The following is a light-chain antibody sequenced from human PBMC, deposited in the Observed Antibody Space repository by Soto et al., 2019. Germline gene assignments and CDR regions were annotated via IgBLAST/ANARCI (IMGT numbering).Light chain of an antibody. CDR3: QQRNNWPPSVT. CDR2: DAS. CDR1: QTISTN. Sequence: EIVMTQFPATLSVSPGERATLSYRASQTISTNLDWYQQKPGQAPRLIIHDASSRSTGIPAMFCGSAFATDFILTNSSLEPADFALYYCQQRNNWPPSVTNGQGTRLEIK. J-gene: IGKJ5*01. V-gene: IGKV3-11*01.